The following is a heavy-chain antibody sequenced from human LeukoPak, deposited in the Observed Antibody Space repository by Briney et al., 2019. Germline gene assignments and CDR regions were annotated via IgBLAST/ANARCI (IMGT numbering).Heavy chain of an antibody. J-gene: IGHJ4*02. Sequence: GWSLRLSCAAPGFTFSNYNLNWVRQAPGKGLEWVSFISSSTIYIYYADSVQGRFTISRDNAKNSLYLQMNSLRADDTAVYYCARDKRSYREFDYWGQGTLVTVSS. D-gene: IGHD1-26*01. CDR1: GFTFSNYN. V-gene: IGHV3-21*01. CDR2: ISSSTIYI. CDR3: ARDKRSYREFDY.